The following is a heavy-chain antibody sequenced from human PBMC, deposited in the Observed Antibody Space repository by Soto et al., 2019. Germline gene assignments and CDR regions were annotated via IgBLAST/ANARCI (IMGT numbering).Heavy chain of an antibody. J-gene: IGHJ2*01. V-gene: IGHV1-69*08. Sequence: QVQLVQSGAEVKKPGSSVKVSCKASGGTFSSYTISWVRQAPGQGLEWMGRIIPILGIANYAQKFQGRVTITADKSTSTAYMELNSLRSEDTAVYYCARDGTVTTHYWYFDLWGRGTLVTVSS. D-gene: IGHD4-17*01. CDR1: GGTFSSYT. CDR2: IIPILGIA. CDR3: ARDGTVTTHYWYFDL.